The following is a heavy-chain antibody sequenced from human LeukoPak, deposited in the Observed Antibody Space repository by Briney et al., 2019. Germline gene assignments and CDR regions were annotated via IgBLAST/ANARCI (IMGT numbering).Heavy chain of an antibody. CDR1: GGSISSYY. CDR2: IYYSGNT. CDR3: ARGRGIVGATVFDY. V-gene: IGHV4-59*01. J-gene: IGHJ4*02. D-gene: IGHD1-26*01. Sequence: SETLSLTCTVSGGSISSYYWSWIRQPPGKGLEWIGYIYYSGNTNYNPSLKSRVTISVDTSKNQFSLKLSSVTAADTAVYYCARGRGIVGATVFDYWGQGTLVTVSS.